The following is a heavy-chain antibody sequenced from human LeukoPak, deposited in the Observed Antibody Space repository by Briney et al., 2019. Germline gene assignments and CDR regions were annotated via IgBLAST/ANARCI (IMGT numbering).Heavy chain of an antibody. CDR3: AMYRYDSSGYYYYFDY. Sequence: ASVKVSCKVSGYTLTELSMHWVRQAPGKGLEWMGGFDPEDGETIYAQKFQGRVTMTEDTSTDTAYMGLSSLRSEDTAVYYCAMYRYDSSGYYYYFDYWGQGTLVTVSS. CDR2: FDPEDGET. J-gene: IGHJ4*02. D-gene: IGHD3-22*01. CDR1: GYTLTELS. V-gene: IGHV1-24*01.